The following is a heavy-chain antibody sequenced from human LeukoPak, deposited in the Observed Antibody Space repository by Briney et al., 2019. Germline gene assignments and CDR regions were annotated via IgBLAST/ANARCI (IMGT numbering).Heavy chain of an antibody. CDR1: GYTFTSHD. CDR3: VRTPPNWGFDY. Sequence: ASVSVSCKASGYTFTSHDINWVRQAAGQGLEWMGWMSPNSGDTGYAQKFQGRVTMTSDSSISTAYMELSSLRSEDTAIYYCVRTPPNWGFDYWGQGTLVTVSS. V-gene: IGHV1-8*01. CDR2: MSPNSGDT. J-gene: IGHJ4*02. D-gene: IGHD7-27*01.